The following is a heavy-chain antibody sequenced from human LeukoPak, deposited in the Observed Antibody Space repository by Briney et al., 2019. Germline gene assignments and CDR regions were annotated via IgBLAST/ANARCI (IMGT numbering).Heavy chain of an antibody. V-gene: IGHV4-59*01. Sequence: SETLSLTCTVSGGSISFYYWSWIRQPPGKGLEWIGYIYYSGSTNYNPSLKSRVTISVDTSKNQFSLKLSSVTAADTAVYYCARGEWELHFDYWGQGTLVTVSS. CDR3: ARGEWELHFDY. CDR2: IYYSGST. J-gene: IGHJ4*02. D-gene: IGHD1-26*01. CDR1: GGSISFYY.